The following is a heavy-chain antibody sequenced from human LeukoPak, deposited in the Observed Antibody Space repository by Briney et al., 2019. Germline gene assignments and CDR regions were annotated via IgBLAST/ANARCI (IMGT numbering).Heavy chain of an antibody. CDR1: GGSFSDYY. Sequence: SETLSLTCAVYGGSFSDYYWTWIRQPPGKGLEWIGSIYYSGSANCNPSLKSRVTISVDTSNNQFSLRLTSVTAADTAVYYCAREGLRGSRALDAFDFWGQGTMVTVSS. CDR2: IYYSGSA. CDR3: AREGLRGSRALDAFDF. J-gene: IGHJ3*01. D-gene: IGHD3-10*01. V-gene: IGHV4-59*01.